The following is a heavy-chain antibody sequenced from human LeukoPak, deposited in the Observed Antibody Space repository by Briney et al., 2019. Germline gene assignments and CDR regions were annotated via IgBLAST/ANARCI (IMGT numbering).Heavy chain of an antibody. Sequence: GGSLRLSCAASAFTLSSYWMSWVRQAPGKGLEWEANIKQDGSEKYYVDSVKGRFTISRDNAKNSLYLQMNSLRAEDTAVYYCAREYYYGSGSYSLDYWAQGTLVTVSS. D-gene: IGHD3-10*01. V-gene: IGHV3-7*03. CDR3: AREYYYGSGSYSLDY. CDR1: AFTLSSYW. J-gene: IGHJ4*02. CDR2: IKQDGSEK.